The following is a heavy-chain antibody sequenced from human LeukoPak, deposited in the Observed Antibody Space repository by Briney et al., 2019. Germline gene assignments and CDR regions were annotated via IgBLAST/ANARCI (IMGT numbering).Heavy chain of an antibody. CDR1: GGSFXGYY. V-gene: IGHV4-34*01. D-gene: IGHD5-18*01. J-gene: IGHJ3*02. Sequence: TLSLTCAXXGGSFXGYYWSWIRQPPGKGLEGIGEINHSGSTNYNPSLKSRVTISVDTSKNQFSLKLSSVTAADTAVYYCARTTWIQLWLRAFDIWGQGTMVTVSS. CDR2: INHSGST. CDR3: ARTTWIQLWLRAFDI.